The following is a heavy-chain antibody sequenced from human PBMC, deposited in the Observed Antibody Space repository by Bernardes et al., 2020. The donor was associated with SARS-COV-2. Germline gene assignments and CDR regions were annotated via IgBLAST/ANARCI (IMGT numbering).Heavy chain of an antibody. CDR2: IIPILGIA. CDR3: AREAQQLVLDY. D-gene: IGHD6-13*01. CDR1: GGTFSSYA. Sequence: SVKVSCKASGGTFSSYAISWVRQAPGQGLEWMGRIIPILGIANYAQKFQGRVTITADKSTSTAYMELSSLRSEDTAVYYCAREAQQLVLDYWGQGTLVTVSS. J-gene: IGHJ4*02. V-gene: IGHV1-69*04.